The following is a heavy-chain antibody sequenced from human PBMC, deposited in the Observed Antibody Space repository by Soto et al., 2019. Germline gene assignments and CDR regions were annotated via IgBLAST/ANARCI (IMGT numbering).Heavy chain of an antibody. Sequence: QVQLQQSGPGLVKPSGTLSLTCAVSGESISSSKWWIWVRPPPGKGLEWIGEIDHSGSTNYNPSLKSRVIISVDKSKNQFSLKLSSVTDADTAVYYCARGERQQQRDYWGQGTLVTVSA. J-gene: IGHJ4*02. V-gene: IGHV4-4*02. D-gene: IGHD6-13*01. CDR1: GESISSSKW. CDR3: ARGERQQQRDY. CDR2: IDHSGST.